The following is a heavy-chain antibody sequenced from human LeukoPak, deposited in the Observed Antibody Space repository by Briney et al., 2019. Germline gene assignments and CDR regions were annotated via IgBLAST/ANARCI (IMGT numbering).Heavy chain of an antibody. Sequence: GGSLRLSCAASGFTFSSFWMSWVRQAPGKRLEWVANIKQDGSGKYYVDSVKGRFTISRDNAKNSLFLQMNSLRAEDTAVYYCARDGQYNWNYGYWGQGTLVTVSS. V-gene: IGHV3-7*01. CDR1: GFTFSSFW. D-gene: IGHD1-7*01. CDR3: ARDGQYNWNYGY. CDR2: IKQDGSGK. J-gene: IGHJ4*02.